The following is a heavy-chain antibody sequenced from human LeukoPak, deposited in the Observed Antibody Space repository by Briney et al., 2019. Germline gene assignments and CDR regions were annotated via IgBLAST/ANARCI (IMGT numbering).Heavy chain of an antibody. CDR2: ISGGGGST. V-gene: IGHV3-23*01. CDR3: AKDGSGSFLYYFDY. D-gene: IGHD3-10*01. CDR1: GFTFSSYA. J-gene: IGHJ4*02. Sequence: GGSLRLSCAASGFTFSSYAMSWVRQAPGKGLEWVSAISGGGGSTYYADSVKGRFTISRDNSKNTLYLQMNSLRAEDTAVYYCAKDGSGSFLYYFDYWGQGTLVTVSS.